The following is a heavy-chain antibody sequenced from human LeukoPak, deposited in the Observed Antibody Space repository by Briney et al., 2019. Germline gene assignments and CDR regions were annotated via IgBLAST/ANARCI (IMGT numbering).Heavy chain of an antibody. Sequence: GGSLRLSCAASGFTFSSYAMTWVRQSPGKGLEWVSFISQSGGRSTDYAASVKGRFTISRDNSKNTLYLQMNSLRAEDTALYYCARDLGCSTTSCRYNWFDPWGQGTLVTVSS. CDR2: ISQSGGRST. J-gene: IGHJ5*02. D-gene: IGHD2-2*01. CDR1: GFTFSSYA. V-gene: IGHV3-23*01. CDR3: ARDLGCSTTSCRYNWFDP.